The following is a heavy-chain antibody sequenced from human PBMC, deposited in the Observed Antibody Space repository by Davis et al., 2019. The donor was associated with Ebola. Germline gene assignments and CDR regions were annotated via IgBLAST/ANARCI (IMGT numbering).Heavy chain of an antibody. Sequence: PGGSLRLSCAASGFTFSSYGMHWVRQAPGKGLEWVAVISYDGSNKYYADSVKGRFTISRDNSKNTLYLQMNSLRAEDTAVYYCARCGGVWAYGSGSYFFDYWGQGTLVTVSS. V-gene: IGHV3-30*03. D-gene: IGHD3-10*01. J-gene: IGHJ4*02. CDR3: ARCGGVWAYGSGSYFFDY. CDR2: ISYDGSNK. CDR1: GFTFSSYG.